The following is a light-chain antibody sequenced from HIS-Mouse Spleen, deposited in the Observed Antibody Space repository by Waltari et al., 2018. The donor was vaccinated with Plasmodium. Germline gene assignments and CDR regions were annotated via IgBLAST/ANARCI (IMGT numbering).Light chain of an antibody. J-gene: IGLJ2*01. CDR3: CSYAGSYTWV. V-gene: IGLV2-11*01. CDR1: SSDVGCYNY. Sequence: QPALTQPRPVSGSPGQPATISSTGTSSDVGCYNYVSWTQQHPGKAPKLMSYDASKRPSGVPDRFSGSKSGNTASLTISGLQAEDEADYYCCSYAGSYTWVFGGGTKLSVL. CDR2: DAS.